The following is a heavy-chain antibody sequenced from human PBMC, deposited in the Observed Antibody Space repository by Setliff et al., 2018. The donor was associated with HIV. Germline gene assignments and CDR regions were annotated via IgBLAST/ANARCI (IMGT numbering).Heavy chain of an antibody. V-gene: IGHV4-39*07. Sequence: SETLSLTCTVSGGSISSSSYYWGWIRQPPGKGLEWIGSIYYSGSTYYNPFLKSRVTISVDTSKNQFSLKLSSVTAADTAVYYCARDGFWSGYIDYWGQGTLVTVSS. J-gene: IGHJ4*02. CDR2: IYYSGST. CDR1: GGSISSSSYY. D-gene: IGHD3-3*01. CDR3: ARDGFWSGYIDY.